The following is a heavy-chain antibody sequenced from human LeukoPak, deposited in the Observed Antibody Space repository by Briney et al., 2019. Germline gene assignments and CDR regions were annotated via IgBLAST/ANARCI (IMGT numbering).Heavy chain of an antibody. V-gene: IGHV1-69*13. D-gene: IGHD6-6*01. J-gene: IGHJ4*02. CDR2: IIPIFGTA. Sequence: GASVKVSCKASGGTFSSYAISWVRQAPGQGLEWMGGIIPIFGTANYAQKFQGRVTITADESTSTAYMELSSLRSEDTAVYYCARDIRSSSFLNDYWGQGTLVTVSS. CDR3: ARDIRSSSFLNDY. CDR1: GGTFSSYA.